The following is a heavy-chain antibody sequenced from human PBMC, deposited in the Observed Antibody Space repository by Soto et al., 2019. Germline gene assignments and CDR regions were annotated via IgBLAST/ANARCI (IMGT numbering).Heavy chain of an antibody. CDR1: GFTFRNFG. Sequence: QVQLVESGGGVVQPGRSLRLSCAASGFTFRNFGMHWVRQAPGKGLEWVAVISYDGTNKYYADSVKGRFTISRDNSNNTLYLQINSLRAEDTAVYYCAKAVPPFVVVTASDYWGQGTLVTVSS. V-gene: IGHV3-30*18. CDR2: ISYDGTNK. CDR3: AKAVPPFVVVTASDY. J-gene: IGHJ4*02. D-gene: IGHD2-21*02.